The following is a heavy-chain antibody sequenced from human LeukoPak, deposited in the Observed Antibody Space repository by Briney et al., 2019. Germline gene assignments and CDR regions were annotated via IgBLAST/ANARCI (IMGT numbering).Heavy chain of an antibody. J-gene: IGHJ6*03. CDR2: IYYSGST. Sequence: SETLSLTCTVSGGSISSYYWSWIRQPPGKGLEWIGYIYYSGSTNYNPSLKSRVTISVDTSKNQFSLKLSSVTAADTAVYYCARLGLGELLRRSHYYYYYMDVWGKGTTVTISS. D-gene: IGHD3-10*01. CDR3: ARLGLGELLRRSHYYYYYMDV. CDR1: GGSISSYY. V-gene: IGHV4-59*12.